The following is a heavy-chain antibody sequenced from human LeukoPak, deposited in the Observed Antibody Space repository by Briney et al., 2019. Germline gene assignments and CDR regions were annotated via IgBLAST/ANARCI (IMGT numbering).Heavy chain of an antibody. CDR3: ARGGALLWFGDPPYYFDY. CDR2: IYHSGST. V-gene: IGHV4-30-2*01. J-gene: IGHJ4*02. CDR1: GGSISSGGYS. Sequence: PSETLSLTCAVSGGSISSGGYSWSWIRQPPGKGLEWIGYIYHSGSTYYNPSLKSRVTISVDRSKNQFSLKLSSVTAADTAVYSCARGGALLWFGDPPYYFDYWGQGTLVTVSS. D-gene: IGHD3-10*01.